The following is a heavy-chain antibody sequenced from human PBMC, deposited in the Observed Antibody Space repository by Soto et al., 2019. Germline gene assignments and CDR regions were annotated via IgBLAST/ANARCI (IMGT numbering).Heavy chain of an antibody. CDR1: GYTFTSYG. CDR3: ATRSPAFDY. CDR2: ITTDKGKT. V-gene: IGHV1-18*01. Sequence: GASVKVSCKTSGYTFTSYGISWVRQAPGQGLEWMGWITTDKGKTTYAQKFQGRVTVTTDTSTSTAYMELRSLRSDDTAVYYCATRSPAFDYWGQGTLVTVSS. J-gene: IGHJ4*02.